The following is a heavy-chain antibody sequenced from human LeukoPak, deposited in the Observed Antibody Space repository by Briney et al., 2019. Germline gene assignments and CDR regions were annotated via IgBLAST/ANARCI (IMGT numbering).Heavy chain of an antibody. CDR1: RFTFNSYA. CDR2: ISGSGGST. V-gene: IGHV3-23*01. Sequence: GGSLRLSCSASRFTFNSYAMSWVRQAPGKGLKWVSAISGSGGSTYYANSVKGRFTISRDNSKNTLYLQMNSWRADATAVYDCAKDLRRNCSGGSCPWGQGTLVTVSS. D-gene: IGHD2-15*01. J-gene: IGHJ5*02. CDR3: AKDLRRNCSGGSCP.